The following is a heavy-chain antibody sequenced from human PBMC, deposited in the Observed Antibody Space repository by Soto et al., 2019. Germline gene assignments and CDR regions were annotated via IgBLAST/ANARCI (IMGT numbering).Heavy chain of an antibody. Sequence: GESLKISCKGSGYSFTSYWIGWVRQMPGKGLEWMGIIYPGDSDTRYSPSFQGQVTISAAKSISTAYLQWRSLKASDTAGYYCARQWGGERAWDYYGMDVWGQGTTGTVSS. CDR3: ARQWGGERAWDYYGMDV. CDR2: IYPGDSDT. J-gene: IGHJ6*02. CDR1: GYSFTSYW. V-gene: IGHV5-51*01. D-gene: IGHD1-26*01.